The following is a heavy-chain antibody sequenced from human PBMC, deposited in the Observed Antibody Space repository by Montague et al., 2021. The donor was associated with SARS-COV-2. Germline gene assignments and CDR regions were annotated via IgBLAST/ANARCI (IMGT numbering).Heavy chain of an antibody. Sequence: TLSLTCTVSGGSISSGGYYWSWIRQHPGKGLEGIGYIYYSGSTYSXPSLKSRVTISVDTSKNQFSLKLSSVTAADTAVYYCARDVGWYSSSWFDYWGQGTTVTVSS. CDR3: ARDVGWYSSSWFDY. V-gene: IGHV4-31*03. CDR2: IYYSGST. D-gene: IGHD6-13*01. J-gene: IGHJ4*02. CDR1: GGSISSGGYY.